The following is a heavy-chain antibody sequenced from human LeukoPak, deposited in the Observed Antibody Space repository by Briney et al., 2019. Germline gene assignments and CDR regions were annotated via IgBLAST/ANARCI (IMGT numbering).Heavy chain of an antibody. Sequence: GGSLRLSCAASGVIFSNAWMNWGRQAPGKGLQWVRRISSNSDGGTIDYAASVTARFTLSRHDSKDPLYLQLNSLQTADTAVYYSATDSYDYHWGQGTLVTVSS. CDR3: ATDSYDYH. V-gene: IGHV3-15*07. J-gene: IGHJ5*02. D-gene: IGHD3-22*01. CDR1: GVIFSNAW. CDR2: ISSNSDGGTI.